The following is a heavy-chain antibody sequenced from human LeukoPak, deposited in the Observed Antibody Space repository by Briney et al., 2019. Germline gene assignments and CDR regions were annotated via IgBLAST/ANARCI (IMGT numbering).Heavy chain of an antibody. CDR1: GFTLSSYA. J-gene: IGHJ4*02. CDR2: ISDSGGST. Sequence: GGCLRLSCAASGFTLSSYAMSWVRQALGKGLEWGSGISDSGGSTYYADSVRGRVTISRDNSNKMLYLQMNTLRADDAAVYYCAKDHGSSDWYYFDSCGQGTLVTVSS. D-gene: IGHD6-13*01. CDR3: AKDHGSSDWYYFDS. V-gene: IGHV3-23*01.